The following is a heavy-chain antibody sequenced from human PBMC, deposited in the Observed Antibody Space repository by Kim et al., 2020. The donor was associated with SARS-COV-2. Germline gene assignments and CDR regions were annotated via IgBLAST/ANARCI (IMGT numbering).Heavy chain of an antibody. V-gene: IGHV4-39*01. Sequence: SETLSLTCTVSGGSISSSSYYWGWIRQPPGKGLEWIGSIYYSGSTYYNPSLKSRVTISVDTSKNQFSLKLSSVTAADTAVYYCARHHQEGPHTGKQLVSRYYCDYWGQGTLVTVSS. CDR3: ARHHQEGPHTGKQLVSRYYCDY. CDR1: GGSISSSSYY. J-gene: IGHJ4*02. D-gene: IGHD6-13*01. CDR2: IYYSGST.